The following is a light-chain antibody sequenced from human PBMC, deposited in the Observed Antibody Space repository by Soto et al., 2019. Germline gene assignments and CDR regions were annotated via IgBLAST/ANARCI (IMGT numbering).Light chain of an antibody. Sequence: DIQMTQSPSTLSGSVGDRVTSTCRASQTISSWLAWCQQKPGKAPKLLIYKASTLKSGVPSRFSGSGSGTEFTLTISSLQPDDFATYYCQHYNSYSEAFGQGTKVDIK. CDR2: KAS. CDR3: QHYNSYSEA. CDR1: QTISSW. V-gene: IGKV1-5*03. J-gene: IGKJ1*01.